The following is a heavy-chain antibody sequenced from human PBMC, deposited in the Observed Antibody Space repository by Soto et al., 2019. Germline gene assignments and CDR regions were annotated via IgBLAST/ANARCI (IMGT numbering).Heavy chain of an antibody. Sequence: SETLSLTCIVSGESISSSSYYWGWIRQPPGKGLEWIGSIYYSGRTYCNPSFKSRVTISIDTSKNQFSLKLSSVTATDTAVYYCARQLTTVVTQAYFDHWGQGALVTVSS. CDR2: IYYSGRT. CDR1: GESISSSSYY. CDR3: ARQLTTVVTQAYFDH. V-gene: IGHV4-39*01. J-gene: IGHJ4*02. D-gene: IGHD2-21*02.